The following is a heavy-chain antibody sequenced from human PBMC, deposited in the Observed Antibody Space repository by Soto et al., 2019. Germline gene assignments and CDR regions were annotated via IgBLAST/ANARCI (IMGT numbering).Heavy chain of an antibody. CDR1: GGTFSSYA. CDR2: IIPIFGTA. V-gene: IGHV1-69*13. CDR3: ASVRRDGYYGWFDP. D-gene: IGHD1-26*01. J-gene: IGHJ5*02. Sequence: SVKFSCKASGGTFSSYAISWVRQAPGQGLEWMGGIIPIFGTANYAQKFQGRVTITADESTSTAYMELSSLRSEDTAVYYCASVRRDGYYGWFDPWGQGTLVTVSS.